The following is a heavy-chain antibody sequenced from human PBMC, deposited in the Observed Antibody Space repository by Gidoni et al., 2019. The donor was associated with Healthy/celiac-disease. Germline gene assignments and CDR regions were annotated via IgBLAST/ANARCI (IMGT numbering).Heavy chain of an antibody. CDR2: ISGSGGST. CDR1: GFPFSRSS. J-gene: IGHJ6*02. V-gene: IGHV3-23*01. CDR3: AKADTAMDPFYYYYYGMDV. Sequence: EVQLLESGGGLVQPGGSLRLSCAASGFPFSRSSMSWVRQAPGKGLEWVSAISGSGGSTYYADSVKGRFTISRDNSKNTLYLQMNSLRAEDTAVYYCAKADTAMDPFYYYYYGMDVWGQGTTVTVSS. D-gene: IGHD5-18*01.